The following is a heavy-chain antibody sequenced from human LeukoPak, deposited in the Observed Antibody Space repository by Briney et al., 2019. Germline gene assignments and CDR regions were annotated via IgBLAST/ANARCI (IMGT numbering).Heavy chain of an antibody. J-gene: IGHJ4*02. CDR3: TTGDDYGDSVSY. CDR2: ISGSGGST. Sequence: PGGSLRLSCAASGFTFSSYAMSWVRQAPGKGLEWVSAISGSGGSTYYADSVKGRFTISRDNSKNTLYLQMNSLKTEDTAVYYCTTGDDYGDSVSYWGQGTLVTVSS. V-gene: IGHV3-23*01. CDR1: GFTFSSYA. D-gene: IGHD4-17*01.